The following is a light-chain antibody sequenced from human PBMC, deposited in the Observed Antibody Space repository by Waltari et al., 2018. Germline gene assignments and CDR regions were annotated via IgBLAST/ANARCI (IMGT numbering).Light chain of an antibody. J-gene: IGLJ2*01. V-gene: IGLV2-14*01. Sequence: QSALTQPASVSGSPGQSITISCTGTSSDVGGYNYVSWYQQHPGKAPKPMIYDVSNRPSGFSNRFSGSKSGNTASLTISGLQAEDEAEYYCSSYTSSSTLVVFGGGTKLTVL. CDR3: SSYTSSSTLVV. CDR1: SSDVGGYNY. CDR2: DVS.